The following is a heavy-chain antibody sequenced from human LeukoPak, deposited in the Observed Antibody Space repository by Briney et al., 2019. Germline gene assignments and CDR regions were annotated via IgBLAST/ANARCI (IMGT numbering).Heavy chain of an antibody. Sequence: GGSLRLSCAASGFTVSSNYMSWVRQAAGKGLEWVSVIHSGGNTYYADSVKGRFTISRDNSKNTLYLQMNSLRAEDTAIYYCAREGSSSIYYFDYWGQGTLVTVSS. CDR3: AREGSSSIYYFDY. V-gene: IGHV3-53*01. D-gene: IGHD6-6*01. CDR1: GFTVSSNY. CDR2: IHSGGNT. J-gene: IGHJ4*02.